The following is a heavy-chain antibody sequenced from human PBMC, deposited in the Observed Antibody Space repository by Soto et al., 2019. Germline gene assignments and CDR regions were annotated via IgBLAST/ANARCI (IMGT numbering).Heavy chain of an antibody. CDR1: GGSICSYY. CDR2: IFYTGST. V-gene: IGHV4-59*08. D-gene: IGHD2-21*02. J-gene: IGHJ4*02. Sequence: SETLSLTCTVSGGSICSYYRSWIRQPPGKGLEWIGYIFYTGSTYYNPSLKSRVTISLDTSRNQFFLKVNSVAAADTAVYYCARWTSCGGDCYWLDYWGQGTLVTVSS. CDR3: ARWTSCGGDCYWLDY.